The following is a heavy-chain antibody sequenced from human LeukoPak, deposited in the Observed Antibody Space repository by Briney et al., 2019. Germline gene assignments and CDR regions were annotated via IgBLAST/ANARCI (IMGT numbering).Heavy chain of an antibody. CDR2: INHSGST. CDR1: GGSFSGYY. CDR3: ARGRGYCSSTSRYGRYFRH. Sequence: SETLSLTCAVYGGSFSGYYWSWIRQPPGKGLEWIGEINHSGSTNYNPSLKSRVTISVDTSKNQFSLKLSSVTAADTAVYYCARGRGYCSSTSRYGRYFRHWGQGTLVTVSS. V-gene: IGHV4-34*01. J-gene: IGHJ1*01. D-gene: IGHD2-2*01.